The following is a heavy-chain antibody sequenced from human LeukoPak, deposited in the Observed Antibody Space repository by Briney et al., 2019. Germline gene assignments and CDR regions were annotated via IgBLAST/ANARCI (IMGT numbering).Heavy chain of an antibody. J-gene: IGHJ5*02. V-gene: IGHV1-2*02. CDR1: GYTFTGYY. CDR3: ARELLGYCSSTSCYNGRYNWFDP. CDR2: INPNSGGT. Sequence: ASVKVSCKASGYTFTGYYMHWVRQAPGQGLEWMGWINPNSGGTNYAQKFQGRVTMTRDTSISTAYMELSRLRSDDTAVYYCARELLGYCSSTSCYNGRYNWFDPWGQGTLVTVSS. D-gene: IGHD2-2*02.